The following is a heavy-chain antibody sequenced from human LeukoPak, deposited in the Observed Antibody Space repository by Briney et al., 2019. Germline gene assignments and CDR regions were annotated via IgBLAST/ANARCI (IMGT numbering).Heavy chain of an antibody. J-gene: IGHJ4*02. D-gene: IGHD2-2*01. Sequence: ASVKVSCKASRYTFTSYDINWVRPATGRGLEWVGWMNPNRGNTHFAQKFQGRVTMTRNTSISTAYMSLSSLRSEGTAPCFCARWGPSPTYYFDYTGQRELVSASS. CDR1: RYTFTSYD. V-gene: IGHV1-8*01. CDR2: MNPNRGNT. CDR3: ARWGPSPTYYFDY.